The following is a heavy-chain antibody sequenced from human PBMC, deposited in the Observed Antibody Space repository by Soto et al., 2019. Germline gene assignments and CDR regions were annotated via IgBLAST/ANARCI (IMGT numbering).Heavy chain of an antibody. V-gene: IGHV4-30-4*01. CDR2: IYYSGST. CDR1: GGSSSSGDYY. J-gene: IGHJ5*02. CDR3: AREGSLNWFDP. Sequence: PSETLSLTCTVSGGSSSSGDYYWSWIRQPPGKGLEWIGYIYYSGSTYYNPSLKSRVTMSLDTSKNQFSLKLSSVTAADTAVYYCAREGSLNWFDPWGQGTLVTVSS.